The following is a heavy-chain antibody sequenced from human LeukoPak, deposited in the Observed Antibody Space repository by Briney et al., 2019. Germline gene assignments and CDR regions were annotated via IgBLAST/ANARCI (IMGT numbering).Heavy chain of an antibody. Sequence: TSVKVSCKASGFTFTSSAVQWVRQARGQRLEWIGWIVVGSGNTNYAQKFQERVTITRDMSTSTAYMELSSLRSEDTAVYYCAAVTYGSGSPVAFDIWGQGTMVTVSS. CDR3: AAVTYGSGSPVAFDI. CDR1: GFTFTSSA. J-gene: IGHJ3*02. V-gene: IGHV1-58*01. D-gene: IGHD3-10*01. CDR2: IVVGSGNT.